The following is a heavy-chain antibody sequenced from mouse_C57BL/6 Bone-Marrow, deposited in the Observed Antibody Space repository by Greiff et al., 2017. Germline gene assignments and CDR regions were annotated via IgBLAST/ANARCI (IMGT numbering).Heavy chain of an antibody. CDR3: ARTLLLDAMYY. V-gene: IGHV5-17*01. J-gene: IGHJ4*01. D-gene: IGHD1-1*01. Sequence: EVQVVESGGGLVKPGGSLKLSCAASGFTFSDYGMHWVRQAPEKGLEWVAYISSGSSTIYYADTVKGRFTISRDNAKNTLFLKMTSLRSEDTAMYYCARTLLLDAMYYWGQGTSVTVSS. CDR2: ISSGSSTI. CDR1: GFTFSDYG.